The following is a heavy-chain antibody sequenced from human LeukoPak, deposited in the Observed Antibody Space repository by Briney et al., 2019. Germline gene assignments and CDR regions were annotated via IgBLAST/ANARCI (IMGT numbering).Heavy chain of an antibody. CDR3: ARTGFWSGYSHYYYYYYMDV. V-gene: IGHV4-39*07. D-gene: IGHD3-3*01. CDR1: GGSISSSNYC. Sequence: PSETLSLTCTVSGGSISSSNYCWGWIRQPPGKGLEWIGTIYYSGSTYYNLSLKSRVTISIDTSKNQFSLKLSSVTAADTAVYYCARTGFWSGYSHYYYYYYMDVWGKGTTVTVSS. CDR2: IYYSGST. J-gene: IGHJ6*03.